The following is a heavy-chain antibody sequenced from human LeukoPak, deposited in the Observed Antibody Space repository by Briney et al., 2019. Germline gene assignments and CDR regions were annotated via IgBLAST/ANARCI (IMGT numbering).Heavy chain of an antibody. CDR2: FAPEDGET. J-gene: IGHJ4*02. Sequence: ASVKASSKVSGYTPTELTMHWVRQATGQGLEWRGGFAPEDGETISAQKLQGRVTMTEDTSTDTAYMELSSLRSEDTAVYYCATGYVEGYYYDSSGVLDYWGQGTLVTVSS. D-gene: IGHD3-22*01. CDR3: ATGYVEGYYYDSSGVLDY. V-gene: IGHV1-24*01. CDR1: GYTPTELT.